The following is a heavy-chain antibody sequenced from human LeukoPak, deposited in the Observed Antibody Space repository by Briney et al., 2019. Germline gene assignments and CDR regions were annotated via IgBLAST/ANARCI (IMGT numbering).Heavy chain of an antibody. CDR2: ISTLGST. CDR3: ARVAQYLVGASSTAFFEY. CDR1: GGPINNHY. J-gene: IGHJ4*02. V-gene: IGHV4-4*07. Sequence: PSETLSLTCSVSGGPINNHYWTWIRQPAGKGLEWIGHISTLGSTNYNPSLKSRVSMSVDTSNYHFSLKLSFVTAADTAFYYCARVAQYLVGASSTAFFEYWGQGTLVTVSS. D-gene: IGHD1-26*01.